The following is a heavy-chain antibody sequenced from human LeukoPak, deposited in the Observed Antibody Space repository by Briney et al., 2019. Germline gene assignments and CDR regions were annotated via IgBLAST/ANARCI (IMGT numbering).Heavy chain of an antibody. V-gene: IGHV3-23*01. J-gene: IGHJ5*02. D-gene: IGHD5-24*01. CDR2: ISSSGDTT. CDR1: GFTFSNYA. Sequence: PGGSLRLSCAASGFTFSNYAKSWIRQAPGKGLQRVSCISSSGDTTYYADSVKGRFTISRDTSKSTVYLQMNSLRPDDTAVYYCAKEPITSGSNRFDPWGPGTLVTVSS. CDR3: AKEPITSGSNRFDP.